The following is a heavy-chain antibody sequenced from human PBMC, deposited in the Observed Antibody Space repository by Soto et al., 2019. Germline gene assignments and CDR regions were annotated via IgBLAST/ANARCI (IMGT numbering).Heavy chain of an antibody. V-gene: IGHV2-5*02. J-gene: IGHJ4*02. Sequence: QITLKESGPTLVKPTQTLTLTCTFSGFSLSTSGVGVGWIRQPPGKALEWLALIYWDDDKRYSPSLKSRLTIPKDTSKNQVVLTMTNMDPVDTATYYCAHRFTIFGVVGFDYWGQGTLVTVSS. CDR1: GFSLSTSGVG. D-gene: IGHD3-3*01. CDR2: IYWDDDK. CDR3: AHRFTIFGVVGFDY.